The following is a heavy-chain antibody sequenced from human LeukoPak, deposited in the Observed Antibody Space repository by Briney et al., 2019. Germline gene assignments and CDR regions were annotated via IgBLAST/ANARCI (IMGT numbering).Heavy chain of an antibody. CDR2: TYYRSKWYN. CDR3: ARDYYSSGWYRFDY. V-gene: IGHV6-1*01. D-gene: IGHD6-19*01. CDR1: GDSVSSNRGA. Sequence: SQTLSLTCAIFGDSVSSNRGAWNWIRQSPSRGLEWLGRTYYRSKWYNEYAVSVKSRITINPDTSRNQFSLQLNSVTPEDTAVYYCARDYYSSGWYRFDYWGQGTLVTVSS. J-gene: IGHJ4*02.